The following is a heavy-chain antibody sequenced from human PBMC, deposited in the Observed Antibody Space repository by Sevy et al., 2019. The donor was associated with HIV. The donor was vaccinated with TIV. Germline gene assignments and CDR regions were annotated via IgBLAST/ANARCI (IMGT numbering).Heavy chain of an antibody. D-gene: IGHD3-22*01. J-gene: IGHJ3*01. Sequence: GGFLRLSCAASGFTFNTHAMSWVRQAPGKGLEWVSVISGIGSSTYYADSVKGRFTISRDNSKNTLYLQMNSLRADDTAVYYCAKAMNPALESMIEVIFRSLKGFDVWGQGTMVTVSS. V-gene: IGHV3-23*01. CDR2: ISGIGSST. CDR3: AKAMNPALESMIEVIFRSLKGFDV. CDR1: GFTFNTHA.